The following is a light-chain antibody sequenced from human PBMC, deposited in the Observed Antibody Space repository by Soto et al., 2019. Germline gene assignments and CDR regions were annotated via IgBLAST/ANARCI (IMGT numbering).Light chain of an antibody. CDR1: QSVSTF. Sequence: EIMVKQSPSTVSLSPGERATLSCRASQSVSTFLAWYQHKPGQAPRLLIYDASNRATGIPDRFRGSGSGTDFTLTISSLEPEDFALYYCQQGTDWPPGTFGQGTKVDIK. CDR2: DAS. CDR3: QQGTDWPPGT. J-gene: IGKJ1*01. V-gene: IGKV3-11*01.